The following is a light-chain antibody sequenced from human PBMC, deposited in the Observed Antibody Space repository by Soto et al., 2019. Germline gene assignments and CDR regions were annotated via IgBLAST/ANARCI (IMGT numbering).Light chain of an antibody. CDR2: KAS. CDR1: QTISSW. CDR3: QLYGISPH. J-gene: IGKJ5*01. Sequence: DIQMTQSPATLSGSFGDRVTITCRASQTISSWLAWYQQKPGKAPKLLIYKASTLKSGVPSRFSGSGSGTEFTLTINRLEPEDFAVYYCQLYGISPHFGQGTRLEI. V-gene: IGKV1-5*03.